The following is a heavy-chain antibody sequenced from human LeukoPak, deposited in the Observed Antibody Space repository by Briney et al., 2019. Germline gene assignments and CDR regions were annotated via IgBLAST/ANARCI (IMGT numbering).Heavy chain of an antibody. CDR2: INHSGST. CDR3: ARKYDFWSGYTRFDP. D-gene: IGHD3-3*01. J-gene: IGHJ5*02. V-gene: IGHV4-34*01. Sequence: PSETLSLTCTVSGGSITSYHWSWIRQPPGKGLEWIGEINHSGSTNYNPSLKSRVTISVDTSKNQFSLRLSSVTAADTAVYYCARKYDFWSGYTRFDPWGQGTLVTVSS. CDR1: GGSITSYH.